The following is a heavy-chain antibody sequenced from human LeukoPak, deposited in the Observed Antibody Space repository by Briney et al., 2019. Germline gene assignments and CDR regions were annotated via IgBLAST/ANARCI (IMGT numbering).Heavy chain of an antibody. CDR2: ISYDGKVT. V-gene: IGHV3-30*18. CDR3: AKERDYRVSTSCDY. J-gene: IGHJ4*02. Sequence: GESLRLSCAASGFTFSNFGMHWVRQASGKGLEWVAVISYDGKVTFYADSVKGRFTISRDNSKNTLYLHMTSLRGGDTALYYCAKERDYRVSTSCDYWGQGTQVTVSS. D-gene: IGHD3-10*01. CDR1: GFTFSNFG.